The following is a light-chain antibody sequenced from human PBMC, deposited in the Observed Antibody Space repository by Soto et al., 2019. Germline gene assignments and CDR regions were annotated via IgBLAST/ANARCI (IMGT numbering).Light chain of an antibody. CDR2: EVS. CDR1: SSDVGSYNL. Sequence: QSVLTQPASVSGSPGQSITISCTGTSSDVGSYNLVSWYQHHPGKAPKLMIYEVSKRPSGVSNRFSGSKSGNTASLTISGLQPEVEADYDSSTYKTSNSRQIDLGTRTNVTVL. J-gene: IGLJ1*01. CDR3: STYKTSNSRQID. V-gene: IGLV2-14*02.